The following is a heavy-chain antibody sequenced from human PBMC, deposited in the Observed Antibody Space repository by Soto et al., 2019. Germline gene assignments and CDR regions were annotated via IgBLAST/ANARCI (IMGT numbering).Heavy chain of an antibody. V-gene: IGHV4-34*01. Sequence: SETLSLTCAVYGGSFSGYYWSWIRQSPGKGLEWIGEINHSGSTNYNPSLKSRVTISVDTSKNQFSLKLSSVTAADTAVYYCARGPPDFDYWGQGTLVTVSS. CDR1: GGSFSGYY. CDR3: ARGPPDFDY. CDR2: INHSGST. J-gene: IGHJ4*02.